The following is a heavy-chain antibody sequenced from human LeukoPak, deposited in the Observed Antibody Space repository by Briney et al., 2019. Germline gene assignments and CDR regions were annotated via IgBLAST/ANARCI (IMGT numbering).Heavy chain of an antibody. CDR1: GFTFGSYA. CDR2: ISFDGSDK. CDR3: ATHYREGVSGWEYFQH. V-gene: IGHV3-30*03. J-gene: IGHJ1*01. Sequence: PGRSLRLSCAASGFTFGSYAMHWVRQAPGKGLEWVAFISFDGSDKYYAESVKGRFTISRDNSKNTLYLQMNSLRAEDTSVYYCATHYREGVSGWEYFQHWGQGTLVTVSS. D-gene: IGHD3-3*01.